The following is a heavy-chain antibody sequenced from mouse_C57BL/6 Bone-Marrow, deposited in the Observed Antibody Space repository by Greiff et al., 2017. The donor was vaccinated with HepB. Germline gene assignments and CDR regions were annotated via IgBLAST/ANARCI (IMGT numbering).Heavy chain of an antibody. CDR3: ARGDITTVVATGAMDY. D-gene: IGHD1-1*01. V-gene: IGHV5-4*03. Sequence: EVKLMESGGGLVKPGGSLKLSCAASGFTFSSYAMSWVRQTPEKRLEWVATISDGGSYTYYPDNVKGRFTISRDNAKNNLYLQMSHLKSEDTAMYYCARGDITTVVATGAMDYWGQGTSGTVSS. CDR2: ISDGGSYT. J-gene: IGHJ4*01. CDR1: GFTFSSYA.